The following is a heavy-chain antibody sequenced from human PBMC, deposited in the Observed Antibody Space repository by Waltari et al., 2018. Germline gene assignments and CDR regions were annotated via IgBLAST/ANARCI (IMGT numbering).Heavy chain of an antibody. V-gene: IGHV4-59*01. CDR2: IFYSGST. CDR3: ARDPGVSSGYNDGYYYGIDV. D-gene: IGHD3-22*01. CDR1: GGSISSYY. Sequence: QVHLQESGPGLVKPSETLSLTCTVSGGSISSYYWSWIRQPPGKGLEWIGYIFYSGSTNYNPSLKGRATISVDTSKNQFSLKLSSVTAADTAVYYCARDPGVSSGYNDGYYYGIDVWGQGTTVTVSS. J-gene: IGHJ6*02.